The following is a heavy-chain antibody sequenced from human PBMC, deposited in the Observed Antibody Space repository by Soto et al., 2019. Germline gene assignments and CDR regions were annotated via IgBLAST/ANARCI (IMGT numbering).Heavy chain of an antibody. CDR2: ISGSGGST. J-gene: IGHJ6*02. Sequence: PGGSLRLSCAASGFTFSSYAMSWVRQAPGKGLEWVSAISGSGGSTYYADSVKGRFTISRDNSKNTLYLQMNSLRAEDTAVYYCAKDSHGSSSSYFYYYGMDVWGQGTTVTVSS. CDR3: AKDSHGSSSSYFYYYGMDV. CDR1: GFTFSSYA. V-gene: IGHV3-23*01. D-gene: IGHD6-6*01.